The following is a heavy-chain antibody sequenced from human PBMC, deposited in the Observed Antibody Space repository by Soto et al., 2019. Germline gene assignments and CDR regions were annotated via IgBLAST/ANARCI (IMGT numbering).Heavy chain of an antibody. CDR1: GVCVTNGDYY. Sequence: SETLSLTCAVSGVCVTNGDYYWTWMRQSPGKGLEWIGNIYYTETTNYNPSLNSRLSISIDTSRNQFSLQLTSVTAADTAIYYCARQRRGGYWFDPWGQGTLVTVSS. CDR3: ARQRRGGYWFDP. V-gene: IGHV4-30-4*01. J-gene: IGHJ5*02. CDR2: IYYTETT.